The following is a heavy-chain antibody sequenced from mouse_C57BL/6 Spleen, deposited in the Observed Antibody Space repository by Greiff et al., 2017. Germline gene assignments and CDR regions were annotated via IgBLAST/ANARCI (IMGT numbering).Heavy chain of an antibody. D-gene: IGHD2-2*01. Sequence: VQLQQSGAELVGPGASVTLSCKASGYTFTDYEMHWVKQTPVHGLEWIGAIDPETGGTAYNQKFKGKAILTADKSSSTAYMELRSLTSEDSAVYYCTRTMVTTGYWGQGTTLTVSS. J-gene: IGHJ2*01. CDR2: IDPETGGT. CDR3: TRTMVTTGY. V-gene: IGHV1-15*01. CDR1: GYTFTDYE.